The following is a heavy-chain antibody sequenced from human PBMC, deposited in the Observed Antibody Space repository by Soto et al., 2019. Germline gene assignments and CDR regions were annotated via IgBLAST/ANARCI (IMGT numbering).Heavy chain of an antibody. CDR1: GDSVSSNTAS. D-gene: IGHD5-12*01. V-gene: IGHV6-1*01. Sequence: PSQTLSLTCAISGDSVSSNTASWNWIRQSPSRGLEWLGRIYFRSKWYNDYAVSVKSRIIINPDTSNYQFSLQLNSVTPEDTAVYFCAKGDNLGPKTGYAFDPWGQGIMVTVSS. J-gene: IGHJ5*02. CDR3: AKGDNLGPKTGYAFDP. CDR2: IYFRSKWYN.